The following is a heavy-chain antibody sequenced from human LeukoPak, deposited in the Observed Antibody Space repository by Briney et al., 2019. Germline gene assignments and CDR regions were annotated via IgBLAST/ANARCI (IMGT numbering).Heavy chain of an antibody. D-gene: IGHD4-17*01. J-gene: IGHJ6*02. CDR3: ARLRSLNV. CDR2: IHHSGST. CDR1: GGSLTGYY. Sequence: SETLSLTCAVYGGSLTGYYWSWIRQSPGKGLEWIGEIHHSGSTTYNPSLKSRVTISIDTSKNQFSLKLNSVTAADTAVYYCARLRSLNVWGQGTTVTVSS. V-gene: IGHV4-34*01.